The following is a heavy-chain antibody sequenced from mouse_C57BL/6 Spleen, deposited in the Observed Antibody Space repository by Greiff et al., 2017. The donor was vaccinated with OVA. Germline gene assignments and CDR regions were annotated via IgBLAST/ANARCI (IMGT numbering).Heavy chain of an antibody. CDR3: AREDYDVDY. J-gene: IGHJ2*01. CDR1: GYTFTDHY. CDR2: INPNNGGT. D-gene: IGHD2-4*01. Sequence: EVQLQQSGPELVKPGASVKISCKASGYTFTDHYMNWVKQSHGKSLEWIGDINPNNGGTSYNQKFKGKATLTVDKSSSTAYMELRSLTSEDSAVYYCAREDYDVDYWGQGTTLTVSS. V-gene: IGHV1-26*01.